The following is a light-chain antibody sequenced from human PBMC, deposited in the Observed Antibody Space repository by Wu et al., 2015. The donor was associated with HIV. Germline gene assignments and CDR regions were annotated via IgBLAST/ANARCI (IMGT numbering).Light chain of an antibody. CDR2: AAS. CDR1: QSISNY. V-gene: IGKV1-39*01. J-gene: IGKJ2*01. CDR3: QQSYSTPRYT. Sequence: DIQMTQSPSFLSASVGDRVTITCRASQSISNYLNWYQQKPGKAPKVLIYAASSLQSGVPSRFSGSGSGTHFTLTISSLQLEDFATYYCQQSYSTPRYTLGQGTKLEI.